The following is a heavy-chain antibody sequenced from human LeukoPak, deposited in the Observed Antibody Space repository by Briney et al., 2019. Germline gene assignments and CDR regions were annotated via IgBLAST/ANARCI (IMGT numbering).Heavy chain of an antibody. Sequence: SETLSLTCTVSSGSISTSNYYWGWVRQPPGKALEWIGNIFYSGSTYYSPSLKSRVTISLDTSRNQFSLKLNSVTAADTAVYYCAREGRYSSSGDAFDIWGQGTMVTVSS. D-gene: IGHD6-13*01. CDR1: SGSISTSNYY. J-gene: IGHJ3*02. CDR2: IFYSGST. CDR3: AREGRYSSSGDAFDI. V-gene: IGHV4-39*07.